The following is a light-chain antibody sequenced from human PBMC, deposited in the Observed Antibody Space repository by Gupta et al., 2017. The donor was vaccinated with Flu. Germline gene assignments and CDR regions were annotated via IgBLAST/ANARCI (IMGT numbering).Light chain of an antibody. J-gene: IGKJ1*01. CDR2: LVS. CDR1: QSLVYSDGNTV. V-gene: IGKV2-30*01. Sequence: DVVMTQSPLALPVTLGQTASIPCRSSQSLVYSDGNTVLHWFQQRPGQAPRRLIYLVSHRESGVPDRFSGSGSGTEFTLKISRVEAEDVGIYFCMQGAHWPWAFGQGTKLEI. CDR3: MQGAHWPWA.